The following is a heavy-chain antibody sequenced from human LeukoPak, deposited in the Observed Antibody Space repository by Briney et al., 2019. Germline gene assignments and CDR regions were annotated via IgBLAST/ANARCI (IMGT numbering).Heavy chain of an antibody. CDR2: INHSGST. V-gene: IGHV4-34*01. CDR3: XXXXXLLGILTGYYSIWFDP. Sequence: SETLSLTCAVYGGSFSGYYWSWIRQPPGKGLEWIGEINHSGSTNYNPSLKSRVTISVDTSKNQFSLKLSSVTAADTAVYYCXXXXXLLGILTGYYSIWFDPWGQGTLVTVSS. J-gene: IGHJ5*02. D-gene: IGHD3-9*01. CDR1: GGSFSGYY.